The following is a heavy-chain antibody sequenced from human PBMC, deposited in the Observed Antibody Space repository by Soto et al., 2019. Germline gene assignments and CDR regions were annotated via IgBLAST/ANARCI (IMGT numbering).Heavy chain of an antibody. J-gene: IGHJ6*02. V-gene: IGHV3-30*03. Sequence: VPLVESXGGVVQPGRALRLSCAASGFSFNXSGXXXXXXAXGKGLEWVAVIAFDGSQEFYGDSVRGRFTISRDNSKNTLFLQMKSLTPEDTAVYYCATKVRVTNYLYYGMDVWGQGTTVTVSS. CDR2: IAFDGSQE. CDR1: GFSFNXSG. D-gene: IGHD2-21*02. CDR3: ATKVRVTNYLYYGMDV.